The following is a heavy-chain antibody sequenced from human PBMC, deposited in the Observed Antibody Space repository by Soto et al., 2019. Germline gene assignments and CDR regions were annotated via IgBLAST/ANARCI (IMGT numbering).Heavy chain of an antibody. Sequence: PSETLSLTCTVSGGSISSYYWSWIRQPPGKGLEWIGYIYYSGSTNYNSSLKSRVTISVDTSKNQFSLKLSSVTAADTAVYYCARAILRYFDWSPSYFDYWGQGTLVTVSS. CDR2: IYYSGST. V-gene: IGHV4-59*01. CDR1: GGSISSYY. J-gene: IGHJ4*02. CDR3: ARAILRYFDWSPSYFDY. D-gene: IGHD3-9*01.